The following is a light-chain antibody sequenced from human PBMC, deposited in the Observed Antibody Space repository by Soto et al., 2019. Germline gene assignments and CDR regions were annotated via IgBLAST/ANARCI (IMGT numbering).Light chain of an antibody. J-gene: IGLJ3*02. Sequence: QSALTQPPSASGSPGQSITISCTGTSSDVGGYNYVSWYQQHPDKAPKLMIYEVSKRPSGVPDRFSGSKSGNTASLTVSGLQAEDEADYYCSSYAGSNNWMFGGGTKLTVL. CDR2: EVS. CDR3: SSYAGSNNWM. CDR1: SSDVGGYNY. V-gene: IGLV2-8*01.